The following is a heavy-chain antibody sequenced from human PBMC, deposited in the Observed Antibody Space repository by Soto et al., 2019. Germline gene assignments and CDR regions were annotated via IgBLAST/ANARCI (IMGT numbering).Heavy chain of an antibody. CDR1: GFTFSNYS. V-gene: IGHV3-23*01. D-gene: IGHD3-22*01. Sequence: PGGSLRLSCASSGFTFSNYSMSWVREAPGKGLWWVSTITGAGGATFYADSVKGRFTISRYNSKRTLLLQVNSLRAEDTAIYYCAKDHGSYESVGGDYWGQGTLVTVSS. J-gene: IGHJ4*02. CDR2: ITGAGGAT. CDR3: AKDHGSYESVGGDY.